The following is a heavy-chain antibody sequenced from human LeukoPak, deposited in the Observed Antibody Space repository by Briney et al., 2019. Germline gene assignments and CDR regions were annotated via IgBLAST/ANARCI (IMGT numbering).Heavy chain of an antibody. D-gene: IGHD6-19*01. CDR3: AREVSSGLTPDGYNWFDP. V-gene: IGHV1-2*02. CDR2: INPNSGGT. CDR1: GYTFTGYY. J-gene: IGHJ5*02. Sequence: ASVKVSCKAFGYTFTGYYMHWVRQAPGQGLEWMGWINPNSGGTNYAQKFQGRVTMTRDTSISTAYMELSRLRSDDTAVYHCAREVSSGLTPDGYNWFDPWGQGTLVTVSS.